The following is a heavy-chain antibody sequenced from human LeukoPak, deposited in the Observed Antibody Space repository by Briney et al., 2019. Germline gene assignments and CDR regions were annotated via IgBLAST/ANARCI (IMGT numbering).Heavy chain of an antibody. J-gene: IGHJ4*02. Sequence: GESLKISCKGSGYSFTSYWIGWVRQMPGKGLEWMGLIYPGDSDTRYSPSFQGQVTISADKSISTAYLQWSSLKASDTAMYYCARPAANYYGSGSYWYYFDYWGQGTLVTVSS. D-gene: IGHD3-10*01. CDR2: IYPGDSDT. CDR3: ARPAANYYGSGSYWYYFDY. V-gene: IGHV5-51*01. CDR1: GYSFTSYW.